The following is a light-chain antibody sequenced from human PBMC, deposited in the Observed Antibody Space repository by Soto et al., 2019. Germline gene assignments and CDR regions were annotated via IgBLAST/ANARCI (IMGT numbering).Light chain of an antibody. CDR1: QSVSSSY. J-gene: IGKJ5*01. V-gene: IGKV3-20*01. CDR3: QQYGSSP. CDR2: GAS. Sequence: LTQSPSFLSASVGDRVTITCRASQSVSSSYLAWYQQKPGQAPRLLIYGASSRATGIPDRFSGSGSGTDFTLTISRLEPEDFAVYYCQQYGSSPFGQGTRLEIK.